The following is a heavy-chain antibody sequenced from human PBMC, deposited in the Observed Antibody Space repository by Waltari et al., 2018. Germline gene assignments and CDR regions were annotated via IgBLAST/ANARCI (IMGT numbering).Heavy chain of an antibody. CDR2: ISSHGSNR. V-gene: IGHV3-30*03. J-gene: IGHJ4*02. Sequence: QVQLVESGGGVVQHGRDLRLSCAAYGISFTNYAMHWVRQAPGKGLEWVAIISSHGSNRYYADSVKGRFTISRDSSKNTLFLQMNSLRGEDTAVYYCARGGIAAAADFDYWGQGTLVTVSS. CDR1: GISFTNYA. D-gene: IGHD6-13*01. CDR3: ARGGIAAAADFDY.